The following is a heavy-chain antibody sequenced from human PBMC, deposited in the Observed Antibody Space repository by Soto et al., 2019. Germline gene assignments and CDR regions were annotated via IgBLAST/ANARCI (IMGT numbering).Heavy chain of an antibody. J-gene: IGHJ5*02. D-gene: IGHD6-6*01. Sequence: PSEILSLTCTVSGGSISSGDYYWSWIRQPPGKGLEWIGYIYYSGSTHYNPSLKSRVTISVDTSKNQFSLKLSSVTAADTAVYYCARERPDGARLDPWGQGTLVTVSS. CDR1: GGSISSGDYY. V-gene: IGHV4-30-4*01. CDR2: IYYSGST. CDR3: ARERPDGARLDP.